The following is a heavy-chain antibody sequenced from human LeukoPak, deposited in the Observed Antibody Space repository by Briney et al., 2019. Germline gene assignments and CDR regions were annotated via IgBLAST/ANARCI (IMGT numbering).Heavy chain of an antibody. CDR2: INPNGGGT. J-gene: IGHJ4*02. D-gene: IGHD4-17*01. Sequence: ASVKVSCKASGYTFTGYYMHWMRQAPGQGLKWMGRINPNGGGTNYAQKFQGRVTMTRDTSISTAYMELSRLRSDDTAVYYCARALMTTVTTQGYWGQGTLVTVSS. CDR3: ARALMTTVTTQGY. CDR1: GYTFTGYY. V-gene: IGHV1-2*06.